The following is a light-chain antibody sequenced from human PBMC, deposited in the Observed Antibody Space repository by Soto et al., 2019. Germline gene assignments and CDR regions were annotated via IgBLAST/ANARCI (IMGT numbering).Light chain of an antibody. J-gene: IGKJ4*01. Sequence: EIEMTQSPATLSLTPGERATLSCRASQSVSSYLAWYQQTPGQAPRLLIYDVSNRAPGIPVRFSASGSGTDFTLTISSLEPEDFAVYYCQQRSNCPSTFGGGTKVEIK. CDR2: DVS. CDR1: QSVSSY. CDR3: QQRSNCPST. V-gene: IGKV3-11*01.